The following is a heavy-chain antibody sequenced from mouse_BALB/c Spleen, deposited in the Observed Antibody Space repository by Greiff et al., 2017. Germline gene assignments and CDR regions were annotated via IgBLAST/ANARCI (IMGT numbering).Heavy chain of an antibody. J-gene: IGHJ1*01. CDR2: ISYSGST. CDR1: GYSITSDYA. CDR3: AREGGHGGYWYFDV. D-gene: IGHD1-1*02. Sequence: EVQLQQSGPGLVKPSQSLSLTCTVTGYSITSDYAWNWIRQFPGNKLEWMGYISYSGSTSYNPSLKSRISITRDTSKNQFFLQLNSVTTEDTATYYCAREGGHGGYWYFDVWGAGTTVTVSS. V-gene: IGHV3-2*02.